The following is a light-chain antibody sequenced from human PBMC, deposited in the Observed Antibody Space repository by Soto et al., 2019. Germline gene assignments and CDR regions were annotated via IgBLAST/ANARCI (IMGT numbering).Light chain of an antibody. J-gene: IGKJ1*01. CDR3: QQYRNWPRT. V-gene: IGKV3-15*01. CDR1: QSVDIN. CDR2: GAS. Sequence: EVVMTQSPATLPVSPVGRVTLSCRASQSVDINLAWYQQRAGQAPRLLVYGASTKATDMPGRFSGRGSGTEFTLTINNLQSEDFAVYYCQQYRNWPRTFGQGTKVDIK.